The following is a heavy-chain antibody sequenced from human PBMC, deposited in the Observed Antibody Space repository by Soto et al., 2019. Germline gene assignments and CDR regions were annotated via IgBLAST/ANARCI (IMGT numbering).Heavy chain of an antibody. Sequence: QVQLQESGPGLVKPSQTLSLTCTVSGGSISSGGYYWSWIRQHPGKGLEWIGYIYYSGSTYYNPSLKSRVTISVNTSKNQFSLKLSSVTAADTAVYYCARSVGSFMVGVVIRHFDYWGQGTLVTVSS. D-gene: IGHD3-3*01. CDR3: ARSVGSFMVGVVIRHFDY. CDR2: IYYSGST. V-gene: IGHV4-31*03. CDR1: GGSISSGGYY. J-gene: IGHJ4*02.